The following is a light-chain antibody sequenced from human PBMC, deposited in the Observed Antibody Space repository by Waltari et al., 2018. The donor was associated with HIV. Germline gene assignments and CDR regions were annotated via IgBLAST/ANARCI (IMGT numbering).Light chain of an antibody. CDR3: QAWDSATGV. CDR2: QDN. V-gene: IGLV3-1*01. Sequence: SYELTQPPSVSVSPGQTASITCTGHKLGGKYASWYQQKPGQSPVLVIYQDNKRPSGIPERFSGSNSGNTATLTISGTQTMDEADYYCQAWDSATGVFGGGTNLTVL. CDR1: KLGGKY. J-gene: IGLJ2*01.